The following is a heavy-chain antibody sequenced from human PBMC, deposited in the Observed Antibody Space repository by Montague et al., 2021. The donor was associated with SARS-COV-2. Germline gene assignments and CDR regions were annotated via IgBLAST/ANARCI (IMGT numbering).Heavy chain of an antibody. CDR3: SRHTRGWQPFDF. J-gene: IGHJ4*02. V-gene: IGHV4-61*10. D-gene: IGHD6-19*01. CDR2: LLEKNT. CDR1: GVVELRRRS. Sequence: SETLSLTCTVSGVVELRRRSEEHTSELQSHHDLVCRLLLEKNTNYNPSLKSRVTISMDTSKSQFSLKLTSVTAADTAVYYCSRHTRGWQPFDFWGKGTLVTVAS.